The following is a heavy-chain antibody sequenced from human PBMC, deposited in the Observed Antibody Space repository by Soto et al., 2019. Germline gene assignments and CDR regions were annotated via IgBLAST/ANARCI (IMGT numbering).Heavy chain of an antibody. D-gene: IGHD4-4*01. Sequence: QVQLVQSGAEVKKPGSSVKVSCKASGGTFSTYTITWVRQAPGQGLEWMGRIIPIIGIINYAQKFQGRVTISADXXXCXTYMELTGLRSDDTAVYYCAGDPDSHYNDSHASSYPWGQGTLVTVSS. J-gene: IGHJ5*02. CDR2: IIPIIGII. CDR1: GGTFSTYT. V-gene: IGHV1-69*08. CDR3: AGDPDSHYNDSHASSYP.